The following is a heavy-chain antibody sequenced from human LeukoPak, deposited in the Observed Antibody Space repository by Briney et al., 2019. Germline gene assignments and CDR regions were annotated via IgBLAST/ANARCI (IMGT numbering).Heavy chain of an antibody. D-gene: IGHD6-19*01. J-gene: IGHJ4*02. V-gene: IGHV3-30-3*01. CDR2: ISYDGSNK. Sequence: GRSLRLSCAASGITFSSYAMHWVRQAPGKGLEWVAVISYDGSNKYYADSVKGRFTISRDNSKNTLYLRMNSLRAEDTAVYYCARDGSSGWTWYFDYWGQGTLVTVSS. CDR1: GITFSSYA. CDR3: ARDGSSGWTWYFDY.